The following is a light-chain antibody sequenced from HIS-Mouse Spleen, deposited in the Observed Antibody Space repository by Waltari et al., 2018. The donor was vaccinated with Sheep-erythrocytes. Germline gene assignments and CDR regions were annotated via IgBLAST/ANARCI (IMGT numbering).Light chain of an antibody. CDR3: CSYAGSYNHV. CDR2: YVS. J-gene: IGLJ1*01. Sequence: QSALTQPRSVSGSPGQPVTISCTGTSSAVGGYNYVSWYQQYPGKTPKPMIYYVSKRPSGVPYRFSGSKSGNTASLTLSGLQAEDEADYFCCSYAGSYNHVFATGTKVTVL. CDR1: SSAVGGYNY. V-gene: IGLV2-11*01.